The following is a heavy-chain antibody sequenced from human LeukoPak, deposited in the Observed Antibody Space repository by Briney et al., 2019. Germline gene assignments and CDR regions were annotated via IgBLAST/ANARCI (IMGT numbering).Heavy chain of an antibody. Sequence: SETLSLTCTVSGGSISSTSYYWGWIRQPPGKGLEWIGNLYYNGDTYCSPSLKSRVTISVDTSKNQFSLKLSSVTAADTAVYYCASYGDPRYYFDYWGQGTLVTVSS. V-gene: IGHV4-39*01. CDR1: GGSISSTSYY. CDR3: ASYGDPRYYFDY. CDR2: LYYNGDT. J-gene: IGHJ4*02. D-gene: IGHD4-17*01.